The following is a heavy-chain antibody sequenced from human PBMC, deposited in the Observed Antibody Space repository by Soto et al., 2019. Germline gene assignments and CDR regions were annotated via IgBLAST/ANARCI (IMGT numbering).Heavy chain of an antibody. CDR2: IYPGDSDT. CDR3: ARGTTLYDFWSGYHPNWFDP. D-gene: IGHD3-3*01. CDR1: GYSFTSYW. V-gene: IGHV5-51*01. J-gene: IGHJ5*02. Sequence: GESLKISCKGSGYSFTSYWIGWVRQMPGKGLEWMGIIYPGDSDTRYSPSFQGQVTISADKSISTAYLQWSSLKASDTAMYYCARGTTLYDFWSGYHPNWFDPWGQGTLVTVSS.